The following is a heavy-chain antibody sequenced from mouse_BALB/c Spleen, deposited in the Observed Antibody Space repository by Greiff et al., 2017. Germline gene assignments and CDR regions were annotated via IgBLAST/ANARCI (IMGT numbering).Heavy chain of an antibody. Sequence: VKLQQPGAELVKPGASVKMSCKASGYTFTSYWMHWVKQRPGQGLEWIGVIDPSDSYTSYNQKFKGKATLTVDTSSSTAYMQLSSLTSEDSAVYYCTRDYGSSSDYWGQGTTLTVSS. D-gene: IGHD1-1*01. V-gene: IGHV1S127*01. CDR1: GYTFTSYW. CDR2: IDPSDSYT. CDR3: TRDYGSSSDY. J-gene: IGHJ2*01.